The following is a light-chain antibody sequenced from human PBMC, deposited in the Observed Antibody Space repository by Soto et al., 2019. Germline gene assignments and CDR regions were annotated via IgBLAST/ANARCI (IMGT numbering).Light chain of an antibody. J-gene: IGKJ1*01. CDR1: QSPLYSDGNTY. V-gene: IGKV2-30*01. CDR2: KVS. Sequence: DVVMTQSPLSLPVTLGQPASISCRSSQSPLYSDGNTYLSWFQQRPGQSPRRLIYKVSNRDSGVPDRFSGSGSGTDFTLKISRVGAEDVGVYYCMQGTHWPWTFGQGTKVDIK. CDR3: MQGTHWPWT.